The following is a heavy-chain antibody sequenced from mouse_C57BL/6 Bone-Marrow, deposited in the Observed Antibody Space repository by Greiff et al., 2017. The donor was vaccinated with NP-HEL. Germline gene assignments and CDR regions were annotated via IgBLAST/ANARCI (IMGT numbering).Heavy chain of an antibody. J-gene: IGHJ2*01. CDR3: AGGLTGNY. CDR1: GFTFSDYG. V-gene: IGHV5-17*01. CDR2: ISSGSSTI. D-gene: IGHD4-1*01. Sequence: EVKLVESGGGLVQPGGSLSLSCAASGFTFSDYGMHWVRQAPEKGLEWVAYISSGSSTIYYADTVKGRFTISRDNAKNTLFLQMTSLRSEDTAMYYCAGGLTGNYWGQGTTLTVSS.